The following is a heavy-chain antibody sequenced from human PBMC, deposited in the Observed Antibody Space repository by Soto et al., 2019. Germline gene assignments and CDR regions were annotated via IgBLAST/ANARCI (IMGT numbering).Heavy chain of an antibody. Sequence: QVQLVQSGAEVKKPGASVKVSCKASGYTFTSYGISWVRQAPGQGLEWMGWFSAYNGNTNYAQKLQGRVTMSTDTSTSTAYMELRSLRSDDTAVYYCARGGEDIVVVVAATTADYFDYWGQGTLVTVSS. J-gene: IGHJ4*02. CDR1: GYTFTSYG. D-gene: IGHD2-15*01. CDR3: ARGGEDIVVVVAATTADYFDY. V-gene: IGHV1-18*01. CDR2: FSAYNGNT.